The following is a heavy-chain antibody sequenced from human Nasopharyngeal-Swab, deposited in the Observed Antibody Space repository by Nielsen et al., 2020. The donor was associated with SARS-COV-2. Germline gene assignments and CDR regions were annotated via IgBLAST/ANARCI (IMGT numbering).Heavy chain of an antibody. CDR2: INHSGST. CDR3: ARGPVVAYCGGDCYSEVILPGFDY. J-gene: IGHJ4*02. V-gene: IGHV4-34*01. D-gene: IGHD2-21*02. CDR1: GGSFSGYY. Sequence: SESRSLTCAVYGGSFSGYYWSWIRQPPGKGLEWIGEINHSGSTNYNPSLKSRVTISVDTSKNQFSLKLSSVTAADTALYYCARGPVVAYCGGDCYSEVILPGFDYWGQGTLVTVSS.